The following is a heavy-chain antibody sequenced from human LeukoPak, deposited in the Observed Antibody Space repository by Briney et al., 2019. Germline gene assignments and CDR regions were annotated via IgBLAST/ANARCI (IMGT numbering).Heavy chain of an antibody. J-gene: IGHJ4*02. V-gene: IGHV3-21*01. CDR2: ISSSSSYI. CDR1: GFAFSSNS. Sequence: PGGSLRLSCAASGFAFSSNSMKWVRQAPGKGLEWVSSISSSSSYIYFADSVKGRFTISRDNAKNSLYLQMNSLRAEDTAVYYCAREYSGSYWGFDYWGQGTLVTVSS. CDR3: AREYSGSYWGFDY. D-gene: IGHD1-26*01.